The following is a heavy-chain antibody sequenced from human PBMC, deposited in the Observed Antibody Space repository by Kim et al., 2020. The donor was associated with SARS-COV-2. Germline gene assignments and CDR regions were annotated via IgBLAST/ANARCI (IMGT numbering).Heavy chain of an antibody. V-gene: IGHV3-74*01. J-gene: IGHJ4*02. D-gene: IGHD2-2*01. CDR3: ARVGCCSSTSCQRVDY. Sequence: SVKGRFTISSDNAKNTLYLQMNSLRAEDTAVYYCARVGCCSSTSCQRVDYWGQGTLVTVSS.